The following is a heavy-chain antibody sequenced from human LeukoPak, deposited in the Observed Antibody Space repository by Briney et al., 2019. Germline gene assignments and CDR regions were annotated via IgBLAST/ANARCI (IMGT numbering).Heavy chain of an antibody. V-gene: IGHV3-23*01. D-gene: IGHD6-6*01. CDR2: IGDSGRKT. J-gene: IGHJ4*02. CDR1: EFTFSSYS. CDR3: AGRIAARPWSPPFDY. Sequence: GGSLRLSCAASEFTFSSYSMSWARQAPGRGLEWVSSIGDSGRKTYYADSVKGRFTISRDNSKSMLYLQMNSLGAEDTAVYYCAGRIAARPWSPPFDYWGQGALVTVSS.